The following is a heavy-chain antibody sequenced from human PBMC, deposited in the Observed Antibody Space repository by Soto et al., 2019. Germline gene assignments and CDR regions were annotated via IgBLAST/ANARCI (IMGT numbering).Heavy chain of an antibody. CDR1: NGYINTGGFY. V-gene: IGHV2-70*11. J-gene: IGHJ4*02. D-gene: IGHD3-10*01. Sequence: TLSLTCNVSNGYINTGGFYWSWIRQHPGKALEWLARIDWDDDKYYSTSLKTRLTISKDTSKNQVVLTMTNMDPVDTATYYCARLTPTYYYGSGSYFYFDYWGQGTLVTVSS. CDR3: ARLTPTYYYGSGSYFYFDY. CDR2: IDWDDDK.